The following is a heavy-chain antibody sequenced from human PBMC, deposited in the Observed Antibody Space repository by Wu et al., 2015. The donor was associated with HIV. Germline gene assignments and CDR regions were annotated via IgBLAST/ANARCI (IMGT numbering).Heavy chain of an antibody. D-gene: IGHD3-10*01. CDR3: ARDPHMVRGVRLLNIPFDY. CDR1: GYTFTSYG. CDR2: ISAYNGNT. V-gene: IGHV1-18*01. J-gene: IGHJ4*02. Sequence: QVQLVQSGAEVKKPGASVKVSCKASGYTFTSYGISWVRQAPGQGLEWVGWISAYNGNTNYAQKLQGRVTMTTDTSTSTAYMELRSLRSDDTAVYYCARDPHMVRGVRLLNIPFDYWARERWSPSPQ.